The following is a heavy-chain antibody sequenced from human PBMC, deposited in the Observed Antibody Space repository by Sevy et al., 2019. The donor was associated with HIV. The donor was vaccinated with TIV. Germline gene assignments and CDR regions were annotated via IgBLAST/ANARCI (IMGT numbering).Heavy chain of an antibody. CDR1: GGSISSSNW. Sequence: SETLSLTCAVSGGSISSSNWWSWVRQPPGKGLEWIGEIYHSGSTNYNPSLKSRVTISVDKSKNQFSLKLSSVNAADKAVYYCARDSQDYGDYFDYWGQGTLVTVSS. D-gene: IGHD4-17*01. V-gene: IGHV4-4*02. CDR3: ARDSQDYGDYFDY. J-gene: IGHJ4*02. CDR2: IYHSGST.